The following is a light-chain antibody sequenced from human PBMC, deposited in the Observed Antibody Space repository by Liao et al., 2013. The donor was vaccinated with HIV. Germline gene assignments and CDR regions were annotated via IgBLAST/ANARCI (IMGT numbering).Light chain of an antibody. J-gene: IGLJ1*01. CDR1: NIGIKR. Sequence: SYVLTQPPSVSVAPGKTATITCAGNNIGIKRVHWYVQKSGQAPVLVIYSDLYRPSGIPERFSGSNSGTTATLAISGAQATDEADYYCQAWDRSTSYAFGPGTKVTVL. CDR3: QAWDRSTSYA. CDR2: SDL. V-gene: IGLV3-21*01.